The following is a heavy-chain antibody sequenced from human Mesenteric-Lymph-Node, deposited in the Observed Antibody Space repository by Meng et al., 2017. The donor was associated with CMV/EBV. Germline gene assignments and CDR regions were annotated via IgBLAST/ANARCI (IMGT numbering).Heavy chain of an antibody. D-gene: IGHD5-12*01. CDR2: IYYSGST. Sequence: SETLSLTCTVSGGSISSGGYYWSWIRQHPGKGLEWIGYIYYSGSTYYNPSLKSRVTISVDTSKNQFSLKLSSVTAADTAVYYCARTEWLQPFDHWGQGTLVTVSS. CDR3: ARTEWLQPFDH. V-gene: IGHV4-31*03. J-gene: IGHJ4*02. CDR1: GGSISSGGYY.